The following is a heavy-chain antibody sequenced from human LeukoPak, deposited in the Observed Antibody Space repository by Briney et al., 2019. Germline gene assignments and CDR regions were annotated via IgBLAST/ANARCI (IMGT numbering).Heavy chain of an antibody. Sequence: SETLSLTCTVSGGSISSYYWSWIRQPPGKGLEWTGYIYYSGSTNYNPSLKSRVTISVDTSKNQFSLMLSSVTAADTAVYYCARAGGYDSSGYYALDYWGQGTLVTVSS. D-gene: IGHD3-22*01. CDR3: ARAGGYDSSGYYALDY. V-gene: IGHV4-59*01. CDR1: GGSISSYY. CDR2: IYYSGST. J-gene: IGHJ4*02.